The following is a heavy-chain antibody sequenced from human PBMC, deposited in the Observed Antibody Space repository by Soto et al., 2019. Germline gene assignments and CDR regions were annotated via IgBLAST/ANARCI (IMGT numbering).Heavy chain of an antibody. J-gene: IGHJ4*02. D-gene: IGHD2-2*01. CDR2: IIPIFGTA. V-gene: IGHV1-69*01. Sequence: QVQLVQSGAEVKKPGSSVKVSCKASGGTFSSYAISWVRQAPGQGLEWMGGIIPIFGTANYAQKFQGRVTITADESPSTAYMELSSLRSEDTAVYYCATLDIVVVPAAATRPIFGDYWGQGTLVTVSS. CDR3: ATLDIVVVPAAATRPIFGDY. CDR1: GGTFSSYA.